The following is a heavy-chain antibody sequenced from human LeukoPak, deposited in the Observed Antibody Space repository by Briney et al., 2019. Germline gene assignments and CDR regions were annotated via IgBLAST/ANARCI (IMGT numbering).Heavy chain of an antibody. Sequence: ASVTVSCKASGYTFTSYYMHWVRQAPGQGLEWMGIINPSGGSTSYAQKFQGRVTMTRDTSTSTVYMELSSLRSEDTAVYYCARDLKTETDYDSLDYWGQGTLVTVSS. D-gene: IGHD4-17*01. J-gene: IGHJ4*02. CDR1: GYTFTSYY. CDR3: ARDLKTETDYDSLDY. CDR2: INPSGGST. V-gene: IGHV1-46*01.